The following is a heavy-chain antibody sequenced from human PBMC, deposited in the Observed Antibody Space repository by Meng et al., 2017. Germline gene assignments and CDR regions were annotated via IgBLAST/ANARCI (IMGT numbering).Heavy chain of an antibody. CDR3: ARDLNPPGSARPGPLDY. CDR1: GYSISSGYY. J-gene: IGHJ4*02. CDR2: IYHSGST. Sequence: GSLRLSCAVSGYSISSGYYWGWIRQPPGKGLEWIGSIYHSGSTYYNPSLKSRVTISVDTSKNQFSLKLSSVTAADTAVYYCARDLNPPGSARPGPLDYWGQGTLVTVSS. V-gene: IGHV4-38-2*02.